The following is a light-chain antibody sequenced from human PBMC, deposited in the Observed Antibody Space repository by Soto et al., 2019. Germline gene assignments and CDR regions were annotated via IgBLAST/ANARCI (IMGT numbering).Light chain of an antibody. CDR2: DAS. CDR1: QSISSW. J-gene: IGKJ1*01. Sequence: DIQMTQSPSTLSASVGDRVTITCRASQSISSWLAWYQQKPGKAPKLLIYDASSLERGVPSRFSGSGAGTEFKLPRRSLQPDDFATYYCQQYNSYSTFGQGTKVEIK. CDR3: QQYNSYST. V-gene: IGKV1-5*01.